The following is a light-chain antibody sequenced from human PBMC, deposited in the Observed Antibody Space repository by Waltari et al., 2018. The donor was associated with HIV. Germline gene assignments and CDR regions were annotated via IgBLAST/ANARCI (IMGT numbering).Light chain of an antibody. Sequence: QSVLTQSPSASGTPGQRVTISCSGSGSNIGSNNVHWYQQVPGTAPKLLIYRNNRRPSGVPDRCSGSKSGASASLAIGGLQSEEEADYYCAAWDDSLNGPVFGGGTRLTVL. V-gene: IGLV1-44*01. CDR3: AAWDDSLNGPV. CDR1: GSNIGSNN. J-gene: IGLJ2*01. CDR2: RNN.